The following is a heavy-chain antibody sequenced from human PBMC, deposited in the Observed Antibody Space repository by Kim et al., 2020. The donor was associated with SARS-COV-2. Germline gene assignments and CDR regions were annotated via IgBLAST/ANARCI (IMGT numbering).Heavy chain of an antibody. CDR2: ISYTGRT. D-gene: IGHD3-16*01. CDR3: AREGEFRSRGWFDP. CDR1: GDSIGSNDNS. V-gene: IGHV4-39*02. J-gene: IGHJ5*02. Sequence: SETLSLTCTVSGDSIGSNDNSWGWIRQPPGKGLEWIGNISYTGRTYYNPSLKSRVTISIDTSKNHFSLRLTSVTAADTAVYYCAREGEFRSRGWFDPWGQGTLVTVSS.